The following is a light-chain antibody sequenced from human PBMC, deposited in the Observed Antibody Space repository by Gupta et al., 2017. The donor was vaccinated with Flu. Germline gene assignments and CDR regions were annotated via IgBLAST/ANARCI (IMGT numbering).Light chain of an antibody. CDR3: AAWDDSLTALSADGSLTGLWV. J-gene: IGLJ3*02. CDR2: NDN. Sequence: WYQPRPGTAPRLLSYNDNQRPSGVPARFSGPKPGTSASLAIGGLQSEDEADYYCAAWDDSLTALSADGSLTGLWVFGGGTKLSVL. V-gene: IGLV1-44*01.